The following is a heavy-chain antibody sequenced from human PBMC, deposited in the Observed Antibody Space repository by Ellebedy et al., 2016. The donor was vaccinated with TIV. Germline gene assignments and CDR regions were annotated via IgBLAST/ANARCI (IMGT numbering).Heavy chain of an antibody. CDR2: IYYSGST. J-gene: IGHJ4*02. D-gene: IGHD5-18*01. CDR1: GGSISSYY. Sequence: MPSETLSLTCTVSGGSISSYYWRWIRQPPGKGLEWIGYIYYSGSTNYNPSLKSRVTISVDTSKNQFSLKLSSVTAADTAVYYCARGGYSYGLDYWGQGTLVTVSS. CDR3: ARGGYSYGLDY. V-gene: IGHV4-59*01.